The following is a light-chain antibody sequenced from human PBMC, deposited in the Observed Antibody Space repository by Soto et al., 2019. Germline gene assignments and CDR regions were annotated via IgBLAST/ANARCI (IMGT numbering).Light chain of an antibody. J-gene: IGKJ2*01. CDR1: QSVSSY. CDR3: QQRSNWPYT. V-gene: IGKV3-11*01. Sequence: EIVLTQSPDTLSLSPGERATLSCRASQSVSSYLAWYQQKPGQAPRLLIYDASNRATGIPARFSGSGSGTDFTLSISSLEPEDFAVYSCQQRSNWPYTFGQGTKLQIK. CDR2: DAS.